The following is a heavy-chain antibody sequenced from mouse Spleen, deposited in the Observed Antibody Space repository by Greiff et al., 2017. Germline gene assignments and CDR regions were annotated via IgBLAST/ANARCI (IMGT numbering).Heavy chain of an antibody. CDR2: ISSGSSTI. Sequence: EVMLVESGGGLVKPGGSLKLSCAASGFTFSDYGMHWVRQAPEKGLEWVAYISSGSSTIYYADTVKGRFTISRDNAKNTLFLQMTSLRSEDTAMYYCARGRRGYFDVWGAGTTVTVSS. CDR1: GFTFSDYG. V-gene: IGHV5-17*01. J-gene: IGHJ1*01. CDR3: ARGRRGYFDV. D-gene: IGHD2-12*01.